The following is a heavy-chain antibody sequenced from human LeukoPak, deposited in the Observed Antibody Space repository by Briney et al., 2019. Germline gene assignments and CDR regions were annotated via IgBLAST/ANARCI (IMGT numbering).Heavy chain of an antibody. CDR2: IYTSGST. D-gene: IGHD5-18*01. Sequence: SETLSLTCTVSGGSISSCYWSWIRQPAGKGLEWIGRIYTSGSTNYNPSLKSRVTMSVDTSKNQFSLKLSSVTAADTAVYYCARSGYSYGSHYGMDVWGQGTTVTVSS. J-gene: IGHJ6*02. CDR3: ARSGYSYGSHYGMDV. V-gene: IGHV4-4*07. CDR1: GGSISSCY.